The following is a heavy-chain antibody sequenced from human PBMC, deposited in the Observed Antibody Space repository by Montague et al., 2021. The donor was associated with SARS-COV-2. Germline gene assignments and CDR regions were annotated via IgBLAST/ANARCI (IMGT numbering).Heavy chain of an antibody. V-gene: IGHV3-30*18. D-gene: IGHD2-8*01. CDR3: AKDFMSLMVYAMVYYYYGMDV. CDR2: ISYDGSNK. J-gene: IGHJ6*02. Sequence: SLRLSCAASGFTFSSYGTHWVRQAPGKGLEWVAVISYDGSNKYYADSVKGRFTISRDNSKNTLYLQMNSLRAEDTAVYYCAKDFMSLMVYAMVYYYYGMDVWGQGTTVTVFS. CDR1: GFTFSSYG.